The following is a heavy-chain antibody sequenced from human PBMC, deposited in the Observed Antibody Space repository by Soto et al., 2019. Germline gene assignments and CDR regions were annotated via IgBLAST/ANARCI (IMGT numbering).Heavy chain of an antibody. CDR1: GGTFSSYT. V-gene: IGHV1-69*08. J-gene: IGHJ1*01. D-gene: IGHD5-18*01. CDR3: ARDHGYGDAEYFQH. CDR2: IILILGIA. Sequence: QVQLVQSGAEVKKPGSSVKVSCKASGGTFSSYTISWVRQAPGQGLEWMGRIILILGIANYAQKFQGRVTITADKSTSTAYMELSSLRSEDTAVYYCARDHGYGDAEYFQHWGQGTLVTVSS.